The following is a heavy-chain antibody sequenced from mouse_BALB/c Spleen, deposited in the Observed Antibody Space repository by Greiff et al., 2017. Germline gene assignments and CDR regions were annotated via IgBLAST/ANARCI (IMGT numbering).Heavy chain of an antibody. J-gene: IGHJ1*01. CDR3: ARMGLYWYFDV. CDR1: GFTFSSYT. CDR2: ISNGGGST. V-gene: IGHV5-12-2*01. Sequence: VQRVESGGGLVQPGGSLKLSCAASGFTFSSYTMSWVRQTPEKRLEWVAYISNGGGSTYYPDTVKGRFTISRDNAKNTLYLQMSSLKSEDTAMYYCARMGLYWYFDVWGAGTTVTVSS.